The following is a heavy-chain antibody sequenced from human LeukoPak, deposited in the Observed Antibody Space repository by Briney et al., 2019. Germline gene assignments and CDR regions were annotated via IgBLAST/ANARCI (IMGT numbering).Heavy chain of an antibody. CDR3: AKDSEYYYDSSGYLDY. J-gene: IGHJ4*02. CDR2: VSGSGRST. CDR1: GFTFSSYA. D-gene: IGHD3-22*01. V-gene: IGHV3-23*01. Sequence: PGGSLRLSCAASGFTFSSYAMSWVRQAPGKWLEWVSVVSGSGRSTYYVDSVKGRFTISRDNSKNTLYLQMSSLRAEDTAVYYCAKDSEYYYDSSGYLDYWGQGTLVTVSS.